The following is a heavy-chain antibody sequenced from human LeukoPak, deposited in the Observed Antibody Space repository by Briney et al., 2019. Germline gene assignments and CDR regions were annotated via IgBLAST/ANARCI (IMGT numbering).Heavy chain of an antibody. CDR1: GFSFSSYA. CDR3: ARDLGAGGVAAAANFDY. V-gene: IGHV3-23*01. Sequence: PGGSLRLSCAASGFSFSSYAMTWVRQAPGKGLEWVSTISSSGDSTYYADSVKGRFTISRDNSKSTLYLQMNSLRAEDTAVYYCARDLGAGGVAAAANFDYWGQGTLVTVSS. CDR2: ISSSGDST. J-gene: IGHJ4*02. D-gene: IGHD6-13*01.